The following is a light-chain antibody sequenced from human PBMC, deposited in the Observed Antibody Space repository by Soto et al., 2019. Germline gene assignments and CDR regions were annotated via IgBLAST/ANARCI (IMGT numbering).Light chain of an antibody. Sequence: SALTQPASVSGSPGQSITISCTGTSSDVGGYNYVSWYQQHPGKAPKPIIYEVSNRPSGVSNRFSGSKSGNTASLTISGLQAEDETNYYCSSYTSTNTLAFGGGTKLTVL. CDR2: EVS. V-gene: IGLV2-14*01. CDR3: SSYTSTNTLA. J-gene: IGLJ2*01. CDR1: SSDVGGYNY.